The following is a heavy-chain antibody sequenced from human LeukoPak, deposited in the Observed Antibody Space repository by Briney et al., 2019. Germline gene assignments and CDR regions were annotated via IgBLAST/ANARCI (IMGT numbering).Heavy chain of an antibody. CDR1: GGSISSGGYY. Sequence: SETLSPTCTVSGGSISSGGYYWSWIRQHPGKGLEWIGYIYYSGSTYYKPSLKSRVTISVDTSKNQFSLKLSSVTAADTAVYYCARAKPPVHYLDYWGQGTLVAVSS. V-gene: IGHV4-31*03. CDR2: IYYSGST. J-gene: IGHJ4*02. CDR3: ARAKPPVHYLDY.